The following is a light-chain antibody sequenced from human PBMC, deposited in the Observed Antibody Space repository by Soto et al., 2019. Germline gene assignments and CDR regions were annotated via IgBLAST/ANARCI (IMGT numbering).Light chain of an antibody. CDR2: DVS. V-gene: IGLV2-11*01. Sequence: QSVLTQPRSVSGSPGQSVTISCTGTSSDVGGYNYVSWYQQHPGKAPKLMIYDVSKRPSGVPDRFSGSKSGNTASLTISGLQAEDEADYYCCSYAGSYTYVVFGGGTKLTAL. CDR3: CSYAGSYTYVV. J-gene: IGLJ2*01. CDR1: SSDVGGYNY.